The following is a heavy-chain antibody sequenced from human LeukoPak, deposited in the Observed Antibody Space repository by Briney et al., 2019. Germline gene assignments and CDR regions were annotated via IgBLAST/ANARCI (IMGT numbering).Heavy chain of an antibody. J-gene: IGHJ4*02. CDR3: ARDDIAVATCFDY. Sequence: GGSLRLSCAASGFTFDDYAMHWVRQAPGKGLEWVSGISWHSGTIDYADSVKGRFTISRDNAKNSLYLQMNSLRAEDTAVYYCARDDIAVATCFDYWGQGTLVTVSS. D-gene: IGHD6-19*01. CDR2: ISWHSGTI. V-gene: IGHV3-9*01. CDR1: GFTFDDYA.